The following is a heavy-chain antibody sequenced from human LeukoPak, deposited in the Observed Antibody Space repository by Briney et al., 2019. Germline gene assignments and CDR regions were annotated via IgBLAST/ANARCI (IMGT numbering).Heavy chain of an antibody. V-gene: IGHV4-39*01. CDR3: ARQRDGYNKAPFDY. J-gene: IGHJ4*02. D-gene: IGHD5-24*01. CDR2: IYYSGST. Sequence: SETLSLTCTVSGGSISSSSYYWGWIRQPPGKGLEWIGSIYYSGSTYYNPSLKSRVTISVDTSKNQFSLKLSSVTAAGTAVYYCARQRDGYNKAPFDYWGQGTLVTVSS. CDR1: GGSISSSSYY.